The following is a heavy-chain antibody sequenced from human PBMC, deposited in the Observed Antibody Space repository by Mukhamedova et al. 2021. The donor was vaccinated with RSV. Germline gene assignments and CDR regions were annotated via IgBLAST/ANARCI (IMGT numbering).Heavy chain of an antibody. Sequence: DGINKYYADSVKGRFTISRDESDNTVYLQMNSLRLEDTATYYCARGFNWNYWFDPWGQGTRVTVS. D-gene: IGHD1-7*01. J-gene: IGHJ5*02. CDR3: ARGFNWNYWFDP. V-gene: IGHV3-30-3*01. CDR2: DGINK.